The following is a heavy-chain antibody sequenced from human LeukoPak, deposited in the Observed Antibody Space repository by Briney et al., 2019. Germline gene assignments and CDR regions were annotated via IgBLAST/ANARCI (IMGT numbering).Heavy chain of an antibody. CDR1: GFTFSSYG. D-gene: IGHD6-6*01. CDR2: ISYDGSNK. J-gene: IGHJ4*02. Sequence: PGGSLRLSCAASGFTFSSYGRHWVRQAPGKGLEWVAVISYDGSNKYYADSVKGRFTISRDNSKNTLYLQMNSLRAEDTAVYYCAKDRLEQLPGGYFDYWGQGTLVTVSS. V-gene: IGHV3-30*18. CDR3: AKDRLEQLPGGYFDY.